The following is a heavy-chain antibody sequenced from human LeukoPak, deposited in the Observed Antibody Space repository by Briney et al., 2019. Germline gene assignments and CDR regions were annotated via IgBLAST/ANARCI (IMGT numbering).Heavy chain of an antibody. Sequence: SETLSLTCTVSGNSIRSSSYYWGWIRQPPGKGLERIGYIYYSGSTYYSSSLKSRVTISVDTSKNQFSLKLNSVTAADTAVYYCASRYYYDSSGYFLYWGQGTLVTVSS. J-gene: IGHJ4*02. CDR1: GNSIRSSSYY. V-gene: IGHV4-39*01. CDR2: IYYSGST. D-gene: IGHD3-22*01. CDR3: ASRYYYDSSGYFLY.